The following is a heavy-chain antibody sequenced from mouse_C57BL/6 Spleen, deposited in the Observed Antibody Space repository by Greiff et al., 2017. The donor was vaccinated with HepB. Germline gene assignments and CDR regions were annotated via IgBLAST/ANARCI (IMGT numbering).Heavy chain of an antibody. CDR2: ISSGSSTI. Sequence: EVQLVESGGGLVKPGGSLKLSCAASGFTFSDYGMHWVRQAPEKGLEWVAYISSGSSTIYYADTVKGRFTISRDNAKNTLFLQMTSLRSEDTAMYYCARRMYRGYFDYWGQGTTLTVSS. CDR1: GFTFSDYG. J-gene: IGHJ2*01. D-gene: IGHD5-1*01. V-gene: IGHV5-17*01. CDR3: ARRMYRGYFDY.